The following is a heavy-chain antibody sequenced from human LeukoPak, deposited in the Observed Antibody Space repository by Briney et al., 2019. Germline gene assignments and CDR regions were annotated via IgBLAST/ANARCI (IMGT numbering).Heavy chain of an antibody. V-gene: IGHV3-7*01. CDR3: ARAGSTHYDILTGYQGNSDY. CDR1: GFTFSSYW. J-gene: IGHJ4*02. CDR2: IKPDGSEK. Sequence: GGSLRLSCAASGFTFSSYWMSWVRQSPGKGLEWAANIKPDGSEKYYVDSVKGRFTISRDNAKNSLYLQMNSLRAEDTAMYYCARAGSTHYDILTGYQGNSDYWGQGTLVTVSS. D-gene: IGHD3-9*01.